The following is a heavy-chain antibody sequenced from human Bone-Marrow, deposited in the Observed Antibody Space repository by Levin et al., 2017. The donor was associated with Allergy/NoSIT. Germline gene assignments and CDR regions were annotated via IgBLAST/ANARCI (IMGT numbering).Heavy chain of an antibody. CDR1: GYTFTGYY. J-gene: IGHJ5*02. CDR3: ARGKELITGTTSWFDP. V-gene: IGHV1-2*02. Sequence: ASVKVSCKASGYTFTGYYMHWVRQAPGQGLEWMGWINPNSGGTNYAQKFQGRVTMTRDTSISTAYMELSRLRSDDTAVYYCARGKELITGTTSWFDPWGQGTLVTVSS. CDR2: INPNSGGT. D-gene: IGHD1-14*01.